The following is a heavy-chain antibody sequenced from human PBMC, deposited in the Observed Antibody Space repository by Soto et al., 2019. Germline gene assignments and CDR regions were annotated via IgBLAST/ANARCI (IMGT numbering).Heavy chain of an antibody. D-gene: IGHD6-6*01. Sequence: PSETVFLTCAVSVDSFSSGDFYWTWIRQRPGKPLGWTGYVYSTGTTNYSPSLKSRVDMSVDTSENQFSLKVRSVTAADAAVYFCARVSQLVAPKDGKSAYFYAMDVWGPGTTVTVSS. CDR2: VYSTGTT. V-gene: IGHV4-61*08. CDR3: ARVSQLVAPKDGKSAYFYAMDV. J-gene: IGHJ6*02. CDR1: VDSFSSGDFY.